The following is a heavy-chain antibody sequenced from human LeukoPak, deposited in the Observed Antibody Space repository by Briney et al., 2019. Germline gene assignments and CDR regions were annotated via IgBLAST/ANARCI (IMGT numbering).Heavy chain of an antibody. D-gene: IGHD3-22*01. J-gene: IGHJ4*02. Sequence: ASVKVSCTASGYTFTGYYMHWVRQAPGQGLEWMGRINPNSGGTNYAQKFQGRVTMTRDTSINTAYMDLSRLRSDDTAVYYCARGRNSVYYFNVVAPYYFNYWGPGTLVTVSS. V-gene: IGHV1-2*06. CDR2: INPNSGGT. CDR3: ARGRNSVYYFNVVAPYYFNY. CDR1: GYTFTGYY.